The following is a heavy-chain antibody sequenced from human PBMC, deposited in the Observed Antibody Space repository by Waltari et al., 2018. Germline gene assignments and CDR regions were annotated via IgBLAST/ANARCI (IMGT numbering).Heavy chain of an antibody. CDR3: AKDLGGADAYDF. D-gene: IGHD3-16*01. V-gene: IGHV3-23*01. CDR2: ISASGTKT. Sequence: EVQLLESGGGLVQPGGSLRLSCAASGFTFRTYAMSWVRQTPGKGLEWVSGISASGTKTYYPDSVKGRFTISRDNSKNTLYLQVNSLRAEDTALYYCAKDLGGADAYDFWGQGTMVTVSS. CDR1: GFTFRTYA. J-gene: IGHJ3*01.